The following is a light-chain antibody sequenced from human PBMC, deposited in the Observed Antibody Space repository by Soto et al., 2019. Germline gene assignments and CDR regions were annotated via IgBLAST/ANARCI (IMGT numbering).Light chain of an antibody. CDR1: SSDVGGYHY. V-gene: IGLV2-14*01. CDR2: EVS. CDR3: GSYPSSSTVV. J-gene: IGLJ2*01. Sequence: QSALTQPASVSGSPGQSITISCTGTSSDVGGYHYVSWYQQHPGKAPKLMIYEVSNRPSGVPNRFAGSKSGNTASLTISGLQAEVEADYYCGSYPSSSTVVFGGGNKMTVL.